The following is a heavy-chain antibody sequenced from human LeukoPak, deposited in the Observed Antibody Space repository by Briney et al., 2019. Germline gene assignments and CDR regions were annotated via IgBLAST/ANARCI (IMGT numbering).Heavy chain of an antibody. Sequence: GASVKLSCKASGGTFSIYAISWGRHAPGQGLELMRGSIPIFGPANYAEKFQGRVTITTDESPSTAYMELSSLRSDDTAVYYCARSTVTISGYYYYYMDVWGKGTTVTVS. CDR1: GGTFSIYA. D-gene: IGHD4-11*01. J-gene: IGHJ6*03. CDR3: ARSTVTISGYYYYYMDV. V-gene: IGHV1-69*05. CDR2: SIPIFGPA.